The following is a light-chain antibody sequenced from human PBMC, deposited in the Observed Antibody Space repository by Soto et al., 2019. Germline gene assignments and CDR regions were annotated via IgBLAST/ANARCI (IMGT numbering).Light chain of an antibody. V-gene: IGKV1-33*01. CDR2: DAL. Sequence: DIQMTQSPSSLSASVGDRVTITCQASQDISHHLAWYQQKPGKAPKLLIYDALNLETGVPSRFSGRGSGTDFTFTISSLQPEDIATYYCQQYDSLPRTFGQGTKVEIK. J-gene: IGKJ1*01. CDR1: QDISHH. CDR3: QQYDSLPRT.